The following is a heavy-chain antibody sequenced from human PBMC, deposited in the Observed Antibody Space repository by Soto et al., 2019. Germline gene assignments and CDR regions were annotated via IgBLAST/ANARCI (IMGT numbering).Heavy chain of an antibody. CDR2: ISYDGSKK. Sequence: SLRLSCEASGFTLSSYTMHWVRQAPGKGLEWVAIISYDGSKKFYADSVRGRFTISRDISKNTLSLQMSSLRTEDTAVYFCARDRYYYDSSGYYPHFDYWGQGTLGTVSS. CDR3: ARDRYYYDSSGYYPHFDY. V-gene: IGHV3-30*04. D-gene: IGHD3-22*01. CDR1: GFTLSSYT. J-gene: IGHJ4*02.